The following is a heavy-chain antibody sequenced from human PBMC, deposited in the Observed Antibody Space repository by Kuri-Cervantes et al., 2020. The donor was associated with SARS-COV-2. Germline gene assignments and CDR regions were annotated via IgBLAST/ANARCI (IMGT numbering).Heavy chain of an antibody. CDR1: GGTFSGNA. J-gene: IGHJ3*02. V-gene: IGHV1-69*06. Sequence: SVKVSCKASGGTFSGNAISWVRQAPGQGLEWVGGIIPSFGTPNHARKFQGRVTISADKSTSTAYMEMRSLRSEDTAMYYCARSGPGAISREDGAFDIWGQGTMVTVSS. D-gene: IGHD5-24*01. CDR3: ARSGPGAISREDGAFDI. CDR2: IIPSFGTP.